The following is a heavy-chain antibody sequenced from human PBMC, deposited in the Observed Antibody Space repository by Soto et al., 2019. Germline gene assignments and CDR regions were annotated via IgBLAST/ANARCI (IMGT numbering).Heavy chain of an antibody. V-gene: IGHV1-24*01. CDR3: AKTGRGWLLSYNWFDP. CDR1: GYTLTELS. CDR2: FDPEDGET. Sequence: GAAVKVSCKVSGYTLTELSMHWVRQAPGKGLEWMGGFDPEDGETIYAQKFQGRVTMTEDTSTDTAYMELSSLRSEDTAVYYCAKTGRGWLLSYNWFDPWGQGTLVTVS. D-gene: IGHD3-9*01. J-gene: IGHJ5*02.